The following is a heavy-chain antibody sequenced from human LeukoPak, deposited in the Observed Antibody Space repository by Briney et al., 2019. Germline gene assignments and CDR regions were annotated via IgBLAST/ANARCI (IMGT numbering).Heavy chain of an antibody. D-gene: IGHD5-18*01. CDR3: ARSLFGGRYSHGY. CDR1: GFTFSDYY. CDR2: ISSSSSYT. Sequence: GGSLRLSCAASGFTFSDYYMSWIRQAPGKGLEWVSYISSSSSYTNYADSVKGRFTISRDNAKNSLYLQMNSLRAEDTAVYYCARSLFGGRYSHGYWGQGTLVTVSS. J-gene: IGHJ4*02. V-gene: IGHV3-11*06.